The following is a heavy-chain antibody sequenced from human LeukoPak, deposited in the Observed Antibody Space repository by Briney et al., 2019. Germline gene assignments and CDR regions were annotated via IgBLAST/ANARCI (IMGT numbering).Heavy chain of an antibody. Sequence: GGSLRLSCAASGFTFSSYAMSWVRQAPGKGLEWVSAISGSGGSTYYADSVKGRFTISRDNSKSTLYLQMNSLRAEDTAVYYCAKDPYSSSWYGFDYWGQGTLVTVSS. D-gene: IGHD6-13*01. J-gene: IGHJ4*02. CDR1: GFTFSSYA. V-gene: IGHV3-23*01. CDR2: ISGSGGST. CDR3: AKDPYSSSWYGFDY.